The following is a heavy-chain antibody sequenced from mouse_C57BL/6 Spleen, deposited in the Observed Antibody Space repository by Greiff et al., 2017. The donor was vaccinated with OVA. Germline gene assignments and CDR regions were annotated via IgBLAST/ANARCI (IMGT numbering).Heavy chain of an antibody. CDR1: GYSITSGYY. D-gene: IGHD1-1*01. Sequence: DVQLQESGPGLVKPSQSLSLTCSVTGYSITSGYYWNWIRQFPGNKLEWMGYISYDGSNNYNPSLKNRISITRDTSKNQFFLKLNSVTTEDTATYYCARSEDYYGSRYDYWGQGTTLTVSS. CDR2: ISYDGSN. CDR3: ARSEDYYGSRYDY. J-gene: IGHJ2*01. V-gene: IGHV3-6*01.